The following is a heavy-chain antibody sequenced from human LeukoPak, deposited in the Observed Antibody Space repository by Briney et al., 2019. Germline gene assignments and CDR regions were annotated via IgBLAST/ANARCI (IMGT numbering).Heavy chain of an antibody. V-gene: IGHV4-30-2*01. Sequence: PSQTLSLTCTVSGGSISSGGYYWSWIRQPPGKGLEWIGYIYHSGSTYYNPSLKSRVTISVDRSKNQFSLKLSSVTAADTAVYYCARGSPIFGVVNWGQGTLVTVSS. CDR3: ARGSPIFGVVN. J-gene: IGHJ4*02. CDR2: IYHSGST. D-gene: IGHD3-3*01. CDR1: GGSISSGGYY.